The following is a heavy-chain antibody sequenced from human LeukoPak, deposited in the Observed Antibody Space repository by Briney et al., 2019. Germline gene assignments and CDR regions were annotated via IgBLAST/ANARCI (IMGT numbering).Heavy chain of an antibody. CDR2: IYYSGST. J-gene: IGHJ4*02. CDR3: ARHVTGGSGWYFDY. Sequence: SETLSLTCTVSGGSISSSSYYWGWIRQPPGKGLEWIGSIYYSGSTYYNPSLKSRVTISVDTSKTQFSLKLSSVTAADTAVYYCARHVTGGSGWYFDYWGQGTLVTVSS. CDR1: GGSISSSSYY. D-gene: IGHD6-19*01. V-gene: IGHV4-39*01.